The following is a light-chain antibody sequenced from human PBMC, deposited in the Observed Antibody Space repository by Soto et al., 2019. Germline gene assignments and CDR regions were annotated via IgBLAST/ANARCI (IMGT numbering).Light chain of an antibody. V-gene: IGKV3-11*01. CDR2: DAY. Sequence: EVVLTQSPVTLSLSPGERATLSCRASQSFRGLLAWYQQKPGQAPSLLIYDAYNRATGIPPRFSGSGSGTDFTLTISSLEPEDSAVYYCQQRHMWPITFGQGTRLEIK. CDR3: QQRHMWPIT. J-gene: IGKJ5*01. CDR1: QSFRGL.